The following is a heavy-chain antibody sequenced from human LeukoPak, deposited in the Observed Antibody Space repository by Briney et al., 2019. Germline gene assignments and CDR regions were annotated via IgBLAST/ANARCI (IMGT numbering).Heavy chain of an antibody. CDR2: IYYSGST. J-gene: IGHJ5*02. V-gene: IGHV4-39*01. Sequence: SETLSLTCTVSGGSISSSSYYWGWIRQPPGKGLEWIGSIYYSGSTYYNPSLKSRVTISVDTSKNQFSLKLSSVTAADTAAYYGARQYCSGGSCYPNIFDPWGQGTLVTVSS. D-gene: IGHD2-15*01. CDR3: ARQYCSGGSCYPNIFDP. CDR1: GGSISSSSYY.